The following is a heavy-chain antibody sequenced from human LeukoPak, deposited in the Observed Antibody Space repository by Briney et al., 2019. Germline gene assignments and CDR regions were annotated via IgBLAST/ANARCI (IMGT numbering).Heavy chain of an antibody. Sequence: SETLSLTCTVSGGSISSSSYYWGWIRQPPGKGLEWIGSIYYSGSTYYNPSLKSRVTISVDTSKNQFSLKLSSVTAADTAVYYCARSQTRQWLVRDGTEFDPWGQGTLVTVSS. D-gene: IGHD6-19*01. V-gene: IGHV4-39*01. CDR3: ARSQTRQWLVRDGTEFDP. J-gene: IGHJ5*02. CDR2: IYYSGST. CDR1: GGSISSSSYY.